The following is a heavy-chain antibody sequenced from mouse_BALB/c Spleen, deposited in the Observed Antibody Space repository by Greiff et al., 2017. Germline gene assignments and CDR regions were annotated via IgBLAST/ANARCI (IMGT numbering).Heavy chain of an antibody. D-gene: IGHD2-1*01. CDR1: GFNIKDYY. J-gene: IGHJ2*01. CDR3: NAWSYYGNWGDY. V-gene: IGHV14-4*02. CDR2: IDPDNGDT. Sequence: EVKLMESGAELVRSGASVKLSCTASGFNIKDYYMHWVKQRPEQGLEWIGWIDPDNGDTEYAPKFQGKATMTADTSSNTAYLQLSSLTSEDTAVYYCNAWSYYGNWGDYWGQGTTLTVSS.